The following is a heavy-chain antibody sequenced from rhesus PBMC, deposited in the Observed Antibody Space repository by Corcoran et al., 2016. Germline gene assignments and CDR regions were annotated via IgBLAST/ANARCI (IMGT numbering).Heavy chain of an antibody. D-gene: IGHD6-25*01. J-gene: IGHJ4*01. CDR3: SRVPGYSGRWPLFDY. CDR1: GGSVSSSNW. Sequence: QVQLQESGPGLVKPSETLSLTCAVSGGSVSSSNWWSWIRQPPGKGLEWLVYISGSIGSTYYNPSLNSRVTISTDTSKNQVSLKLSSVTAADTGIYYCSRVPGYSGRWPLFDYWGQGVLVTVSS. V-gene: IGHV4-65*01. CDR2: ISGSIGST.